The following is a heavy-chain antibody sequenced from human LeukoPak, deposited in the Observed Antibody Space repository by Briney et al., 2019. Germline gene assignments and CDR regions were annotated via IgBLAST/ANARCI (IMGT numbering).Heavy chain of an antibody. V-gene: IGHV1-18*01. D-gene: IGHD3-3*02. Sequence: ASVKVSCKASGYTFTSYGISWVRQAPGQGLEWMGWISAYNGNTNYAQKLQGRVTMTRNTSISTAYMELSSLRSEDTAVYYCAREISEFDPWGQGTLVTVSS. J-gene: IGHJ5*02. CDR3: AREISEFDP. CDR2: ISAYNGNT. CDR1: GYTFTSYG.